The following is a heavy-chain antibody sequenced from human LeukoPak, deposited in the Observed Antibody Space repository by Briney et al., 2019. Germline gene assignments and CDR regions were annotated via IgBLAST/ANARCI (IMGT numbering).Heavy chain of an antibody. J-gene: IGHJ5*02. CDR1: GGSISSGGYY. V-gene: IGHV4-30-2*01. Sequence: SETLSLTCTVSGGSISSGGYYWSWIRQPPGKGLEWIGYIYHSGSTYYNPSLKSRVTISVDRSKNQFSLKLSSVTAADTAVYYCARDVADSSGYNNWFDPWGQGTLVTVSS. D-gene: IGHD3-22*01. CDR2: IYHSGST. CDR3: ARDVADSSGYNNWFDP.